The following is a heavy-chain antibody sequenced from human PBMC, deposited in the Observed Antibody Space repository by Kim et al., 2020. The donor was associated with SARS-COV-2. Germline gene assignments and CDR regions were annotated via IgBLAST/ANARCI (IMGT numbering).Heavy chain of an antibody. J-gene: IGHJ4*02. CDR3: AISNGVVITG. V-gene: IGHV3-48*03. CDR2: I. D-gene: IGHD3-3*01. Sequence: IRYCDSVKGRFTISREHTKNSLYLQMNLLRAEDTAVYYCAISNGVVITGWCQGTLVTVSS.